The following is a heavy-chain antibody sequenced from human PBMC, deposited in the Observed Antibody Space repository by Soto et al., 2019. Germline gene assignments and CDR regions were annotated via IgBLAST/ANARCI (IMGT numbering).Heavy chain of an antibody. V-gene: IGHV1-69*01. J-gene: IGHJ6*02. CDR3: AMSRGGTFLGYHGMDI. Sequence: QVQLVQSGPEVKKTGTSVKVSCKASGGTFSSRAISWVRQAPGQGLEWMGGIIPVFGRVNYAEKFQDRVTITADESTGTGYMVVTSLRSEDTALYYCAMSRGGTFLGYHGMDIWGQGTTVSVSS. CDR1: GGTFSSRA. CDR2: IIPVFGRV. D-gene: IGHD3-16*01.